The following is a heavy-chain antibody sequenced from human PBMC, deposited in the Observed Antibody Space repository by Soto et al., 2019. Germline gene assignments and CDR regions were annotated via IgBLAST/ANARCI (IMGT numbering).Heavy chain of an antibody. J-gene: IGHJ3*02. V-gene: IGHV1-3*01. Sequence: GASVKVSCKASGYTFTSYAMHWVRQAPGQRLEWMGWINAGNGNTKYSQKFQGRVTITRDTSASTAYMELSSLRSEDTAVYYCARDRLDYDILTGYYSDNAFDIWGQGTMVTVSS. CDR3: ARDRLDYDILTGYYSDNAFDI. CDR1: GYTFTSYA. CDR2: INAGNGNT. D-gene: IGHD3-9*01.